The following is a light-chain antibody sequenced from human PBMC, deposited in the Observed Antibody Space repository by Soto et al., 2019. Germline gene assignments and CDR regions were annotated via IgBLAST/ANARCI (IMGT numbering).Light chain of an antibody. V-gene: IGKV1-5*01. J-gene: IGKJ1*01. CDR1: QSISSW. CDR2: DAS. CDR3: QQYRT. Sequence: DIQMTQSPSTPSGTVGDRGTITCRASQSISSWLAWYQQKPGKAPKLLIYDASSLESGVPSRFSGSGSGTEFTLTISSLQPDDFATYYCQQYRTFGQGTKVDIK.